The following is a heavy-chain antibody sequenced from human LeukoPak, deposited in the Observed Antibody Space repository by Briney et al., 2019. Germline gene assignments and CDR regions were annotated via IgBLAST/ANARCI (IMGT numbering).Heavy chain of an antibody. Sequence: ASVKVSCKASGYPFTGYYMHWVRQAPGQGLEWMGWINPNSGGTNFAQRFQGRVTLTWDTPLSTAYMELSRLRSDDTALYYCARVLSDSTGYFYPYWGQGTLVTVSS. D-gene: IGHD3-9*01. CDR2: INPNSGGT. J-gene: IGHJ4*02. V-gene: IGHV1-2*02. CDR3: ARVLSDSTGYFYPY. CDR1: GYPFTGYY.